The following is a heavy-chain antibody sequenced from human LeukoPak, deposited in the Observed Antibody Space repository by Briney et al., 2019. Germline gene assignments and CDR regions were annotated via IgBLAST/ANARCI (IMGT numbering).Heavy chain of an antibody. CDR2: ISSNGSTI. CDR3: ARTPYYYRSGSFH. CDR1: GFTFSSYE. J-gene: IGHJ4*02. V-gene: IGHV3-48*03. D-gene: IGHD3-10*01. Sequence: GGSLRLSCTASGFTFSSYEMNWVRQAPGKGLEWVSYISSNGSTINYADSVKGRFTISRDNAKNSLYLQMNSLRAEDTALYYCARTPYYYRSGSFHWGQGTLVTVSS.